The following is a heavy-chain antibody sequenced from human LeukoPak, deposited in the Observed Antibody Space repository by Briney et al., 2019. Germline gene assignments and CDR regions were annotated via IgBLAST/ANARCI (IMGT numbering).Heavy chain of an antibody. CDR3: ARDGTYTDYDPDFDI. D-gene: IGHD5-12*01. V-gene: IGHV3-7*04. J-gene: IGHJ4*02. Sequence: GGSLRLSCAASGFTFSRFWISWVRQAPGKGLEWVANIKQDGSEKYYVDPVKGQFTISRDNAKNSLYLQMNSLRAEDTAVFYCARDGTYTDYDPDFDIWGQGTLVTVSS. CDR1: GFTFSRFW. CDR2: IKQDGSEK.